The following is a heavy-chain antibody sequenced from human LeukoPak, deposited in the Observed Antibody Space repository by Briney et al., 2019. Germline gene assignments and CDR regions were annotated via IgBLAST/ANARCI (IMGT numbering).Heavy chain of an antibody. Sequence: SETLSLTCAVYGGSFSGYYWSWIRQPPGKGLEWIGEINHSRSTNYNPSLKSRVTISVDTSKNQFSLKLSSVTAADTAVYYCARGGDSGYDYTRGTYFDYWGQGTLVTVSS. D-gene: IGHD5-12*01. CDR1: GGSFSGYY. CDR2: INHSRST. V-gene: IGHV4-34*01. CDR3: ARGGDSGYDYTRGTYFDY. J-gene: IGHJ4*02.